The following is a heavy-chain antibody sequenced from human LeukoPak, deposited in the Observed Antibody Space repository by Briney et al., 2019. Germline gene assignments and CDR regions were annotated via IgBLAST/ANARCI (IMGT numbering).Heavy chain of an antibody. J-gene: IGHJ4*02. D-gene: IGHD6-19*01. CDR2: ISGSGGST. CDR1: GFTFSSYS. Sequence: QPGGSLRLSCAASGFTFSSYSMNWVRQAPGKGLEWVSAISGSGGSTYYADSVKGRFTASRDNSKNTLYLQMNSLRAEDTAVYYCAKRHGREQWLVRLAYFDCWGQGTLVTVSS. V-gene: IGHV3-23*01. CDR3: AKRHGREQWLVRLAYFDC.